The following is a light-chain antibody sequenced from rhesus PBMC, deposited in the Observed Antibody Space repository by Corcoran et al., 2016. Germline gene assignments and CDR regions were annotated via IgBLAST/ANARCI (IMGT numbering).Light chain of an antibody. J-gene: IGKJ4*01. CDR1: QGISSY. CDR3: QQHNSHPLT. CDR2: AAS. Sequence: DIQMTQSPSSLSASVGDTVTITCRASQGISSYLNWFQQKPGKAPKLLIYAASSWESGVPSRFSGSGSGTDFTLTISSLQPEDFAAYYCQQHNSHPLTFGGGTKVELK. V-gene: IGKV1-28*03.